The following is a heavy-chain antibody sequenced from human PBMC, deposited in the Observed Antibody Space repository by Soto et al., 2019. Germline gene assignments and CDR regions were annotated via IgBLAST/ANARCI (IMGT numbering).Heavy chain of an antibody. D-gene: IGHD3-16*01. CDR2: INPNSGGT. V-gene: IGHV1-2*02. Sequence: ASVKVSCKASGYTFTGYYMHWVRQAPGQGLEWMGWINPNSGGTNYAQKFQGRVTMTRDTSISTAYMELSRLRSDDTAVYYCARVHLGEYYYYGMDVWGQGTTVTVSS. J-gene: IGHJ6*02. CDR1: GYTFTGYY. CDR3: ARVHLGEYYYYGMDV.